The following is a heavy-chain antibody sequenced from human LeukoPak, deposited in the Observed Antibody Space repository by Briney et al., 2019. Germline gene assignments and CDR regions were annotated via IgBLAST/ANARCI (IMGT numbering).Heavy chain of an antibody. J-gene: IGHJ4*02. Sequence: PGRSLRLSCAASGFTFSSYAMHWVRQAPGKGLEWVAVISYDGSNKYYADSVKGRFTISRDNSKNTLYLQMNSLRAEDTAVYYCARPSPRIQLWLPLGYWGQGTLVTVSS. V-gene: IGHV3-30-3*01. CDR2: ISYDGSNK. D-gene: IGHD5-18*01. CDR3: ARPSPRIQLWLPLGY. CDR1: GFTFSSYA.